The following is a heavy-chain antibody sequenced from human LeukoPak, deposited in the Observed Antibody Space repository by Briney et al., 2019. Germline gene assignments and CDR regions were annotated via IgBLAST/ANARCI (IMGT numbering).Heavy chain of an antibody. J-gene: IGHJ4*02. Sequence: ASVKVSCKASGYTFTGYYMHWVRQAPGQGLEWMGWINPNSGGTNYAQKFQGRVTMTRDTSISTAYMELSRLRSDDTAVYYCARGYGSGSYRYRLFDYWGQGTLVTVSS. CDR3: ARGYGSGSYRYRLFDY. CDR2: INPNSGGT. D-gene: IGHD3-10*01. V-gene: IGHV1-2*02. CDR1: GYTFTGYY.